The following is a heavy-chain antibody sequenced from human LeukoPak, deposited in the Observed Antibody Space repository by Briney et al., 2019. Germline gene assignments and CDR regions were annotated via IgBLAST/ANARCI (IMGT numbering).Heavy chain of an antibody. CDR1: GFSFDDYA. CDR3: AKAGGSSWYGYFDY. J-gene: IGHJ4*02. Sequence: GGSLRLSCAASGFSFDDYAMHWVRQAPGKGLEWVSGISWNSGSIGYADSVKGRFTISRDNAKNSLYLQMNSLRAEDTALYYCAKAGGSSWYGYFDYWGQGTLVTVSS. V-gene: IGHV3-9*01. D-gene: IGHD6-13*01. CDR2: ISWNSGSI.